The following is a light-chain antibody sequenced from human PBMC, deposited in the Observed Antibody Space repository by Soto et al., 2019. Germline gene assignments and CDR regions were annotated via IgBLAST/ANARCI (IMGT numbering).Light chain of an antibody. CDR3: QQYGSSPPFT. CDR1: QSVSSSY. V-gene: IGKV3-20*01. J-gene: IGKJ3*01. Sequence: EIVWTQSPGTLSLSPGERATLSCRASQSVSSSYLAWYQQKPGQAPRLLIYGASSRATGIQDRFSGSGSGADFTITISSLEPEDFAVFYCQQYGSSPPFTFGPGTKVDIK. CDR2: GAS.